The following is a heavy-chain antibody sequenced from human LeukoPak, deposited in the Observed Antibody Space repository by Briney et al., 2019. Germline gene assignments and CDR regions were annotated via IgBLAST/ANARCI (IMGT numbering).Heavy chain of an antibody. CDR3: ATIYGDYSDFDS. J-gene: IGHJ4*02. CDR2: ITHSGGT. CDR1: GAPLNNYF. D-gene: IGHD4-17*01. V-gene: IGHV4-34*01. Sequence: SETLSLTCAVYGAPLNNYFWSWIRQPPGKGLEWIAVITHSGGTHYSPSLRSRVTISADTSKSQFSLKLSSVTAADTAVYYCATIYGDYSDFDSWGQGTLVTVSS.